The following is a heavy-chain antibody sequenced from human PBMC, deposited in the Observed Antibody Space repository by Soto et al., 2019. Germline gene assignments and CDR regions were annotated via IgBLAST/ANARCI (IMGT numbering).Heavy chain of an antibody. CDR3: AKEMSSSCLLAY. CDR1: GFTFSSYA. J-gene: IGHJ4*02. V-gene: IGHV3-23*01. Sequence: GGSLRLSWAASGFTFSSYAMSWVRQAPGKGLEWVSAISGSGGSTYYADSVKGRFTISRDNSKNTLYLQMNSLRAEDTAVYFFAKEMSSSCLLAYWGQGSLVPVSS. CDR2: ISGSGGST. D-gene: IGHD6-13*01.